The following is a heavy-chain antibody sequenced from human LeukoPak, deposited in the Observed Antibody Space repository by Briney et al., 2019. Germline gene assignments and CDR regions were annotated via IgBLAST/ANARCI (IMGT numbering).Heavy chain of an antibody. V-gene: IGHV4-31*03. J-gene: IGHJ4*02. Sequence: SETLSLTCTVSGRSISSGGYYWSWIRQHPGKGLEWIGYIYYSGSTYYNPSLKSRVTISVDTSKNQFSLKLSSVTAADTAVHYCARDPGGRFSYYFDYWGQGTLVTVSS. D-gene: IGHD3-3*01. CDR1: GRSISSGGYY. CDR2: IYYSGST. CDR3: ARDPGGRFSYYFDY.